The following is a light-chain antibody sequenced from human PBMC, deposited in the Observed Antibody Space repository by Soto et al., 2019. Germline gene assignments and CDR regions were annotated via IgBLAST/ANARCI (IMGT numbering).Light chain of an antibody. CDR3: QQYNNWPPYT. J-gene: IGKJ2*01. Sequence: EIVMTQSPATLSVSPGERATLSCRASQSVSSNLAWYQQKPGQAPRLLIYGASTRATGIPARFSGSGSWTELTLSISRLQSEDFAVYYCQQYNNWPPYTFGQGTKLVIK. CDR1: QSVSSN. V-gene: IGKV3-15*01. CDR2: GAS.